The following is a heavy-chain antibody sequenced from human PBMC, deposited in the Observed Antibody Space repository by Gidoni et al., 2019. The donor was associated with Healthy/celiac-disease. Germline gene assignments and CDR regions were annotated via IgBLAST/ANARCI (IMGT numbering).Heavy chain of an antibody. CDR2: ISGSGGST. V-gene: IGHV3-23*01. D-gene: IGHD1-26*01. Sequence: EVQLLESGGGLVQPGGSLRVCCAASGFPFRIFAMSWVRQAPGKGLEWVSAISGSGGSTYYADSVKGRFTISRDNSKNTLYLQMNSLIAEDTAVYYCAKWEGNALPEYDAFDIWGQGTMVTVSS. CDR1: GFPFRIFA. J-gene: IGHJ3*02. CDR3: AKWEGNALPEYDAFDI.